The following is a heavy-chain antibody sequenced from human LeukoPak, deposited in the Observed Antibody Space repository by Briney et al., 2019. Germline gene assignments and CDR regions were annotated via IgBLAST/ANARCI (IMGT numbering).Heavy chain of an antibody. CDR3: ARAGGLGYYYGPGSAFDI. J-gene: IGHJ3*02. D-gene: IGHD3-10*01. V-gene: IGHV4-59*01. CDR2: IYYSGST. CDR1: GGSISSYY. Sequence: SETLSLTCTVSGGSISSYYWSWIRQPPGKGLEWIGYIYYSGSTNYNPSLKSRVTISVDTSKNQFSLKLSSVTAADTAVYYCARAGGLGYYYGPGSAFDIWGQGTMVTVSS.